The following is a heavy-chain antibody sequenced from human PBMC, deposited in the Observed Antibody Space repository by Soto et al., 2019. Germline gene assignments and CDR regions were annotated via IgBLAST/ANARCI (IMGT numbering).Heavy chain of an antibody. D-gene: IGHD6-13*01. CDR1: GGTLNKHA. Sequence: QVQLVQSGAEVKKPGSSVKVSCKASGGTLNKHAITWVRRAPGQGLEWLGGIIPMFGIPTYPQKCQGRVTITADDYTNTSHMELHSLTSDDTAVYYCARGGTSGWLKGAYDVWGQGTMVTVSS. J-gene: IGHJ3*01. CDR3: ARGGTSGWLKGAYDV. V-gene: IGHV1-69*01. CDR2: IIPMFGIP.